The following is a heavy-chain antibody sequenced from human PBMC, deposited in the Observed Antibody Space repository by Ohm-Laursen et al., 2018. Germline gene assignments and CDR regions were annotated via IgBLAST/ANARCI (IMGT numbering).Heavy chain of an antibody. D-gene: IGHD5-12*01. V-gene: IGHV3-21*01. Sequence: SLRLSCSASGFTFSSYSMNWVRQAPGKGLEWVSSISTSSTYIYYADSVKGRFTISRDNAKNSLYLQMNSLRAEDTAVYYCARDRSGYDLNWFDPWGQGTLVTVSS. CDR1: GFTFSSYS. J-gene: IGHJ5*02. CDR2: ISTSSTYI. CDR3: ARDRSGYDLNWFDP.